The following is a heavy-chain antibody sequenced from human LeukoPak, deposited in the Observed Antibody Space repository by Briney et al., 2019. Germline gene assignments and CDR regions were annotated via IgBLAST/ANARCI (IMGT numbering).Heavy chain of an antibody. CDR3: ARELSIAARQGY. CDR1: GYTFTGYY. V-gene: IGHV1-2*02. J-gene: IGHJ4*02. CDR2: INPNSGGT. Sequence: GASVKVSCKASGYTFTGYYMHWVRQAPGQGLEWMGWINPNSGGTNYAQKFQGRVTMTRDTSISTAYMELNRLRSDDTAVYYCARELSIAARQGYWGQGTLVTVSS. D-gene: IGHD6-6*01.